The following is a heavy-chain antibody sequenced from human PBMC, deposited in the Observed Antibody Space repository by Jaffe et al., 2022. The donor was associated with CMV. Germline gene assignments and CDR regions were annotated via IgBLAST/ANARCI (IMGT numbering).Heavy chain of an antibody. J-gene: IGHJ5*02. CDR1: GGSFSGYY. Sequence: QVQLQQWGAGLLKPSETLSLTCAVYGGSFSGYYWSWIRQPPGKGLEWIGEINHSGSTNYNPSLKSRVTISVDTSKNQFSLKLSSVTAADTAVYYCASGRYAMFGYWFDPWGQGTLVTVSS. CDR2: INHSGST. D-gene: IGHD2-8*01. CDR3: ASGRYAMFGYWFDP. V-gene: IGHV4-34*01.